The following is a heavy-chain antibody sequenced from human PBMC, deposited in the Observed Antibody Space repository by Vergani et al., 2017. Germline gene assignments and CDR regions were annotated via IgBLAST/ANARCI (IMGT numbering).Heavy chain of an antibody. CDR3: ARAAAAALDY. V-gene: IGHV4-61*02. CDR1: GGSISSGSYY. Sequence: QLQLQESGPGLVKPSQTLSLTCTVSGGSISSGSYYWSWLRPPAGKGLEWIGRISTSGSTNYNPSLKSRVTISLDTSKNQFSLKLNSLTAADTAVYYCARAAAAALDYWGQGTLVTVSS. J-gene: IGHJ4*02. CDR2: ISTSGST. D-gene: IGHD6-13*01.